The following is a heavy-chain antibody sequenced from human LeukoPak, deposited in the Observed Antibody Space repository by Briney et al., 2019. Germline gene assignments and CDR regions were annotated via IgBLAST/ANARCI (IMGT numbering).Heavy chain of an antibody. J-gene: IGHJ4*02. Sequence: GRSLRLSCVASGFTFSSYVMHWVRRAPGKGLEWVALIRGDGSDKFYVDSVKGRFTISRDNSKNTLYLQMNSLKTEDTAVYYCTTATPDYGEPGWGQGTLVTVSS. CDR3: TTATPDYGEPG. CDR2: IRGDGSDK. V-gene: IGHV3-33*01. CDR1: GFTFSSYV. D-gene: IGHD4-17*01.